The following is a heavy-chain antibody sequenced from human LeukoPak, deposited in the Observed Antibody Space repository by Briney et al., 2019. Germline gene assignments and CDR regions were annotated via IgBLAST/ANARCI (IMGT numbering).Heavy chain of an antibody. CDR3: ATDPGHSGMDY. CDR2: INPQSGGT. J-gene: IGHJ4*02. Sequence: ASVKASCKTSGFHFFAYYIQWVRQAPGQGLEWMGWINPQSGGTTYSQKFQDRVTLTSDASIRTAYMELRRLTSDDTAVYYCATDPGHSGMDYWGLGSLVTVSS. CDR1: GFHFFAYY. V-gene: IGHV1-2*02. D-gene: IGHD3-10*01.